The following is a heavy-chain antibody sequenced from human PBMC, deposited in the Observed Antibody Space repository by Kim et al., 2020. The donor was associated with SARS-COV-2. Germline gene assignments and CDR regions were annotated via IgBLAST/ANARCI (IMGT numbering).Heavy chain of an antibody. CDR2: INHSGST. CDR3: ARADYAIYPFDY. D-gene: IGHD4-17*01. J-gene: IGHJ4*02. Sequence: SETLSLTCAVYGGSFSGYYWSWIRQPPGKGLEWIGEINHSGSTNYNPSLKSRVTISVDTSKNQFSLKLSSVTAADTAVYYCARADYAIYPFDYWGQGTLVTVSS. CDR1: GGSFSGYY. V-gene: IGHV4-34*01.